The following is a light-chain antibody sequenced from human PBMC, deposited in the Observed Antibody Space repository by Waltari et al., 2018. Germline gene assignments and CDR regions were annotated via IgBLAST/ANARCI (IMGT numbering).Light chain of an antibody. Sequence: SSELTQDPAVYVALGQTVTITCHGDSLRTYDARWYQQRPGQAPSVVIYGKNLRPSGIPDRFSGSKSGNTASLTITVARAEDEAVYFCYSRDINGDRDFGVGTEVTVL. V-gene: IGLV3-19*01. J-gene: IGLJ2*01. CDR2: GKN. CDR3: YSRDINGDRD. CDR1: SLRTYD.